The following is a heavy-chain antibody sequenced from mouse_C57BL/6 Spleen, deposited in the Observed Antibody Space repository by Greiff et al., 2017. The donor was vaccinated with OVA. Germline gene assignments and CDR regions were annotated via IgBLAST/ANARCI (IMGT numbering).Heavy chain of an antibody. D-gene: IGHD1-1*01. CDR3: TREERYYDEGYFDV. Sequence: VQLQQSGAELVRPGASVTLSCKASGYTFTDYEMHWVKQTPVHGLEWIGAIDPETGGTAYNQKFKGKAILTADKSSSTAYMELRSRTSEDSAVYYCTREERYYDEGYFDVWGTGTTVTVSS. V-gene: IGHV1-15*01. CDR2: IDPETGGT. CDR1: GYTFTDYE. J-gene: IGHJ1*03.